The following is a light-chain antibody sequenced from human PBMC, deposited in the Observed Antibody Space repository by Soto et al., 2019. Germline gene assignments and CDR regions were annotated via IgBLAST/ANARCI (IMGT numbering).Light chain of an antibody. V-gene: IGKV3-20*01. Sequence: EIVLTQSPGTLSLSPGERATLSCRASQSVSSSYLAWYQQKPVQAPRLLIYGASSNATGIPDRFSGSGSGTDFALTISILETEDFAMYYCQQYGSTRITFGQGTRLEI. J-gene: IGKJ5*01. CDR3: QQYGSTRIT. CDR1: QSVSSSY. CDR2: GAS.